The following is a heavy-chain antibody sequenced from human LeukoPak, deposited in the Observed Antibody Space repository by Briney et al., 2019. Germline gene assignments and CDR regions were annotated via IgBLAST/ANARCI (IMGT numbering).Heavy chain of an antibody. J-gene: IGHJ6*02. D-gene: IGHD5-12*01. CDR2: ISFGGSPT. Sequence: GGSLRLSCAGSGFTFSLYNMHWVRQAPGKGLEWVALISFGGSPTYYADSVRGRFTISRDNSKNTLFLQMSSLKAEDTAVYYCAREGASNGYHYGMNVWGQGTTVSVSS. CDR3: AREGASNGYHYGMNV. CDR1: GFTFSLYN. V-gene: IGHV3-30*04.